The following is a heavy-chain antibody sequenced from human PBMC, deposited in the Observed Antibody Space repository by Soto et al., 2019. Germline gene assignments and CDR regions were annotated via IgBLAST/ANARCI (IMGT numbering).Heavy chain of an antibody. D-gene: IGHD2-2*01. Sequence: GASVKASCKASGYVFMSHRIYWVRQAPGPGLQWMGIINPGGGRTAYAHKFQGRVTLTRDMSTRTVYMELTSLTYDDTAVYYCARDVSGPGAIYVMDGWGQGTTVTVSS. CDR3: ARDVSGPGAIYVMDG. J-gene: IGHJ6*02. V-gene: IGHV1-46*01. CDR2: INPGGGRT. CDR1: GYVFMSHR.